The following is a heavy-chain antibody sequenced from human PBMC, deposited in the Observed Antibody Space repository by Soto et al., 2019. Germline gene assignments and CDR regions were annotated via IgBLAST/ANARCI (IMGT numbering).Heavy chain of an antibody. V-gene: IGHV3-33*01. Sequence: PGGSLRLSCAASGFTFSSYAMHWVRQAPGKGLEWVALTWHDGSGKHYADSVKGRFTISRDNSKNTVGLQMSSLRAEDTAVYYCARDYLCIAVAGTRGMDVWGQGTTVTVSS. CDR3: ARDYLCIAVAGTRGMDV. D-gene: IGHD6-19*01. CDR1: GFTFSSYA. CDR2: TWHDGSGK. J-gene: IGHJ6*02.